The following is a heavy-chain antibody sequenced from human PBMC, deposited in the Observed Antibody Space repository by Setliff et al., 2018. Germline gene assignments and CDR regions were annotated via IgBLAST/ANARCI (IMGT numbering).Heavy chain of an antibody. CDR2: INPSSGRT. Sequence: ASVKVSCKASGYTFTSHYMHWVRQAPGLGREWMGTINPSSGRTSYAQKFQGRVTMTRDTSTSTVYMDMSSLRTEDTAVYYCARDVFPYHYEGAFDIWGQRTMVTVS. D-gene: IGHD3-22*01. J-gene: IGHJ3*02. V-gene: IGHV1-46*01. CDR1: GYTFTSHY. CDR3: ARDVFPYHYEGAFDI.